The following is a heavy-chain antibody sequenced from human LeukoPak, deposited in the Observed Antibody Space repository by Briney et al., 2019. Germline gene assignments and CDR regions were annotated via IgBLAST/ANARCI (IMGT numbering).Heavy chain of an antibody. D-gene: IGHD6-19*01. Sequence: GGSLRLSCAASGFTFSSYAMHWVRQAPGKGLEWVAIISYDGSNKYYAESVKGRFTISRDNSKNTLYLQMNSLRAEDTAVYYCARERIAVGRGFFDYWGQGTLVTVSS. CDR3: ARERIAVGRGFFDY. CDR2: ISYDGSNK. CDR1: GFTFSSYA. J-gene: IGHJ4*02. V-gene: IGHV3-30*04.